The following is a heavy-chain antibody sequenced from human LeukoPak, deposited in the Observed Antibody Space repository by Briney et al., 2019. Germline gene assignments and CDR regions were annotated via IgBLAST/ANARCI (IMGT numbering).Heavy chain of an antibody. CDR1: GGTFSSYA. J-gene: IGHJ3*02. Sequence: ASVKVSCKASGGTFSSYAISWVRQAPGQGLEWMGRIIPILGIANYAQKFQGRVTITADKSTSTAYMELSSLRSEDTAVYYCAREGEWNDASRGAFDIWGQGTMVTVSS. CDR3: AREGEWNDASRGAFDI. CDR2: IIPILGIA. V-gene: IGHV1-69*04. D-gene: IGHD1-1*01.